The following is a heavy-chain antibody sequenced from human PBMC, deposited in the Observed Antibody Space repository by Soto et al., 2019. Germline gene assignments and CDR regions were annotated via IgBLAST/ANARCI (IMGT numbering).Heavy chain of an antibody. CDR1: GGTFSSYA. CDR2: IIPKFGTT. J-gene: IGHJ4*02. CDR3: ARELDPYYGGNSLSLDY. D-gene: IGHD4-17*01. Sequence: ASVKVSCKAFGGTFSSYAISWVRQARGQGLEWMGGIIPKFGTTNYAQKFRGRVTITADESKNTAYMELNYLRSEDTAVYFCARELDPYYGGNSLSLDYWGQGTLVTVSS. V-gene: IGHV1-69*13.